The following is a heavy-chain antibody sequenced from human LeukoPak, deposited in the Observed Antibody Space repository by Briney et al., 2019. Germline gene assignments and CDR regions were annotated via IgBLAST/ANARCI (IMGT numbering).Heavy chain of an antibody. D-gene: IGHD2-15*01. CDR1: GYRFTTYW. CDR3: ARQQVAYYYYYGMDV. Sequence: GESLKISCKGSGYRFTTYWIAWVRQMPGKGQEWMGIIYPGDSDTRYSPSFQGQVTISADKSISTAFLQWSSLKASDTAMYYCARQQVAYYYYYGMDVWGKGTTVTVSS. J-gene: IGHJ6*04. CDR2: IYPGDSDT. V-gene: IGHV5-51*01.